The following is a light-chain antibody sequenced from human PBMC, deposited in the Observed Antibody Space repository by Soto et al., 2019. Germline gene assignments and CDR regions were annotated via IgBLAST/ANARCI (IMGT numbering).Light chain of an antibody. CDR1: QSVSSS. J-gene: IGKJ1*01. CDR2: EAS. V-gene: IGKV3-11*01. CDR3: QQGSTWPRT. Sequence: EIVLTQSPATLSLSPGERATLSCRASQSVSSSLAWYQQKLGQAPRLLIYEASDRATGIPARFSGSGSGTDFTLIISSLEPEDFAVYYCQQGSTWPRTFGQGTKVEIK.